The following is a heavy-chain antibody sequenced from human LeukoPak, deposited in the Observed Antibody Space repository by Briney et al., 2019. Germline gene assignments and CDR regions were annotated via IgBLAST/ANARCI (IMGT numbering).Heavy chain of an antibody. CDR3: ARDSDFWSGYYRAFDI. V-gene: IGHV4-59*12. J-gene: IGHJ3*02. CDR2: IYYSGST. Sequence: PSETLSLTCTVSGGSISSYYWSWIRQPPGKGLEWIGYIYYSGSTNYNPSLKSRVTMSVDTSKNQFSLKLSTVTAADTAVYYCARDSDFWSGYYRAFDIWGQGTMVTVSS. D-gene: IGHD3-3*01. CDR1: GGSISSYY.